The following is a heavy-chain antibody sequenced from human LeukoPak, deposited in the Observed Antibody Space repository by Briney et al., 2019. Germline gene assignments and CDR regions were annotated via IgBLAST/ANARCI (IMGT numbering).Heavy chain of an antibody. CDR2: IDHRGIS. D-gene: IGHD2-15*01. V-gene: IGHV4-34*01. Sequence: SETLSLTCSVHAESFGAYFWSWIRQVPGRGLEWIGEIDHRGISNYNPSLKSRATILVDTSNNRFSLSLASVTAADTATYYCASRSLTLAAARCFDDWGQGTVVTVSS. CDR1: AESFGAYF. J-gene: IGHJ4*03. CDR3: ASRSLTLAAARCFDD.